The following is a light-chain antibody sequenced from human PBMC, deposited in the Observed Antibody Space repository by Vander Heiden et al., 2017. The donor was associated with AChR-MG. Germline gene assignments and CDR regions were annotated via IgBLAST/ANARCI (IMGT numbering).Light chain of an antibody. CDR3: QLEYSFGLT. J-gene: IGKJ4*01. CDR2: AAS. V-gene: IGKV1-8*01. CDR1: QGISSY. Sequence: AIRMTQSPSSLSASTGDRVTIPCRASQGISSYLAWYQQKPGKATKLLIYAASTLQSGVPSRCSRSGSGTDFTLTMSCLQSEDFATYYCQLEYSFGLTFGAGTKVEIK.